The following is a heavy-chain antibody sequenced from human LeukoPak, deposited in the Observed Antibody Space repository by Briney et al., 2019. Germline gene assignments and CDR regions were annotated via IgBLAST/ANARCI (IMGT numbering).Heavy chain of an antibody. CDR1: GFTFSDYY. Sequence: PWGTLTLSCAASGFTFSDYYMNWIRQPPGPGLELVSFISSNSSYTNYANSVKGRFTISRDNAKNSLYLQMNSLRAEGTAVYYCARDALWFGETTYYYGMDVWGKGTTVTVSS. V-gene: IGHV3-11*06. J-gene: IGHJ6*04. D-gene: IGHD3-10*01. CDR2: ISSNSSYT. CDR3: ARDALWFGETTYYYGMDV.